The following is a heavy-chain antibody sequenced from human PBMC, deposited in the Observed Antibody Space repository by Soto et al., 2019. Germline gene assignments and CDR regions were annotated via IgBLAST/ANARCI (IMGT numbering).Heavy chain of an antibody. V-gene: IGHV4-30-4*01. J-gene: IGHJ6*02. CDR3: ARDQQPASLGHYYYYGMDV. D-gene: IGHD6-13*01. Sequence: PSETLSLTCTGSGRSISSGDYYWSWIRQPPGKGLEWIGDIYYSGSTYYNPSLKSRVTISVDTSKNQFSLKLSSVTAADTAVYYCARDQQPASLGHYYYYGMDVWGQGTTVTVFS. CDR2: IYYSGST. CDR1: GRSISSGDYY.